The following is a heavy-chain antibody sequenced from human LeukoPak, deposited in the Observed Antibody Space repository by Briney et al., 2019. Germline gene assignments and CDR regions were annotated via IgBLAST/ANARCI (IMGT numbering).Heavy chain of an antibody. J-gene: IGHJ4*02. CDR2: IKQDGSEK. V-gene: IGHV3-7*01. CDR3: ARDPHWGAGYFDF. CDR1: GFIFSSCW. Sequence: PGGSLRLSCAASGFIFSSCWMSWVRQAPGKGLEWVANIKQDGSEKYYVDSVKGRFTISVDNAKRSLYLQMNSLKAEDTAVYYCARDPHWGAGYFDFWGQGALVTVSS. D-gene: IGHD1-26*01.